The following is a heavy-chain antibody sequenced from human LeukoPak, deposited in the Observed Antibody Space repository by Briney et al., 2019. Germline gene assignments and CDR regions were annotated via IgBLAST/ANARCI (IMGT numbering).Heavy chain of an antibody. D-gene: IGHD2-15*01. Sequence: SVKVSCKASGGTFSSYAISWVRQAPGQGLEWMGRIIPIFGTAIYAQKFQGRVTITTDESTSTAYMELSSLRSEDTAVYYCARDPVSGVVAATVYYYYMDVWGKGTTVTVSS. CDR3: ARDPVSGVVAATVYYYYMDV. J-gene: IGHJ6*03. V-gene: IGHV1-69*05. CDR1: GGTFSSYA. CDR2: IIPIFGTA.